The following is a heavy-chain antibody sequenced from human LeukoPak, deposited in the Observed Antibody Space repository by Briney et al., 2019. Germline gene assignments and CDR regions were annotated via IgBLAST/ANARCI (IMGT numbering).Heavy chain of an antibody. CDR3: AKDQDSSAPSHFDY. CDR1: GFTFSSYG. Sequence: GGSLRLSCAASGFTFSSYGMHWVRQAPCKGLEWVAFIRYDGSNKYYADPVKGRFTISRDNSKNTLYLQMNSLRAEDTAVYYCAKDQDSSAPSHFDYWGQGTLVTVSS. V-gene: IGHV3-30*02. D-gene: IGHD6-25*01. CDR2: IRYDGSNK. J-gene: IGHJ4*02.